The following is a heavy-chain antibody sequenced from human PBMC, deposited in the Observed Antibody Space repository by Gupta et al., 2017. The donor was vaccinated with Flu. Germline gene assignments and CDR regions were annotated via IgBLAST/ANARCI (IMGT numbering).Heavy chain of an antibody. D-gene: IGHD3-3*01. Sequence: APGKGLEWVSAISGSGGSTYYADSVKGRFTISRDNSKNTLYLQMNSLRAEDTAVYYCAKIGGYYDFWSGYSIWGQGTMVTVSS. CDR2: ISGSGGST. CDR3: AKIGGYYDFWSGYSI. V-gene: IGHV3-23*01. J-gene: IGHJ3*02.